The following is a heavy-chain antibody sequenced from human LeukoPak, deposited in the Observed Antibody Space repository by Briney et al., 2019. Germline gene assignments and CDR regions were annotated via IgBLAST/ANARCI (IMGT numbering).Heavy chain of an antibody. D-gene: IGHD3-10*01. J-gene: IGHJ6*03. Sequence: PSETLSLTCTVSGGSISSSSYYWGWIRQPPGKGLEWIGSIYYSGSTYYNPSLKSRVTISVDTSKNQFSLKLSSVTAADTAVYYCASLAEDGSAHYYYYYMDVWGKGTTVTVSS. CDR1: GGSISSSSYY. V-gene: IGHV4-39*07. CDR3: ASLAEDGSAHYYYYYMDV. CDR2: IYYSGST.